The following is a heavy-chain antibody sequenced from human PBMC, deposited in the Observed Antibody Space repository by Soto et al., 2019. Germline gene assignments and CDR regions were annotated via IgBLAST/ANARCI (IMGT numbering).Heavy chain of an antibody. CDR2: IYYSGST. CDR1: GGSISSSSYY. Sequence: SETLSLTCTVSGGSISSSSYYWGWIRQPPGKGLEWIGSIYYSGSTYYNPSLKSRVTISVDTSKNQFSLKLSSVTAADTAVYYCAIPGDIVVVPAAWGAFDIWGQGTMVTVSS. CDR3: AIPGDIVVVPAAWGAFDI. V-gene: IGHV4-39*01. J-gene: IGHJ3*02. D-gene: IGHD2-2*01.